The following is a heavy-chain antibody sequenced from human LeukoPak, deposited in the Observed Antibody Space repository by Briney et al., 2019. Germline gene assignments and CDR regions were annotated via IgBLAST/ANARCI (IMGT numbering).Heavy chain of an antibody. CDR3: ARETPLSGYSYGYGGYYYYYMDV. Sequence: ASVKVSFKSSGYTFTSYGISWVRQAPGQGLEWMGWISAYNGNTNYAQKLQGRVTMTTDTSTSTAYMELRSLRSDDTAVYYCARETPLSGYSYGYGGYYYYYMDVWGKGTTVTVSS. CDR2: ISAYNGNT. J-gene: IGHJ6*03. D-gene: IGHD5-18*01. V-gene: IGHV1-18*01. CDR1: GYTFTSYG.